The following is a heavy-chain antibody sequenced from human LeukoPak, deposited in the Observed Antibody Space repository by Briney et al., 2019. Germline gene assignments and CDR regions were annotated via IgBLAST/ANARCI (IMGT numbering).Heavy chain of an antibody. V-gene: IGHV3-7*01. D-gene: IGHD4-4*01. CDR1: GFTFSNYW. CDR2: IKPDGSET. Sequence: GGSLRLSCAASGFTFSNYWMTWVRQTPGKGLEWVANIKPDGSETYYTGFAMGRFTISRDNAERSLYLQMNNLRADDTAVYYCARDDGIRTVDYWGQGSLVTVSS. CDR3: ARDDGIRTVDY. J-gene: IGHJ4*02.